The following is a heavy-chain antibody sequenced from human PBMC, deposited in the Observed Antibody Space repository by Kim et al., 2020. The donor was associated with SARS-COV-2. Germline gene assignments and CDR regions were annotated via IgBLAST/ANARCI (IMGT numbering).Heavy chain of an antibody. CDR3: TRGLQHSFDF. CDR1: GFNFNVYS. J-gene: IGHJ4*02. Sequence: GGSLRLSCSASGFNFNVYSMNWVRQAPGKGLEFFSYMTADSVTKHYADSVVGRFIISRDNAKKSLYLQMNGLRVDDTAIYYCTRGLQHSFDFWGQGRLV. V-gene: IGHV3-48*04. CDR2: MTADSVTK.